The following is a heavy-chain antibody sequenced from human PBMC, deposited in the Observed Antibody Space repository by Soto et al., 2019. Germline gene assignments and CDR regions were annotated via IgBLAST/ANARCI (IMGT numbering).Heavy chain of an antibody. J-gene: IGHJ6*02. D-gene: IGHD2-2*01. V-gene: IGHV3-30*18. Sequence: QVQLVESGGGVVQPGRSLRLSCAASGFTFSSYGMHWVRQAPGKGLEWVAVISYDGSNKYYADSVKGRFTISRDNSNNTLYLQMNSLRAEDTAVYYCAKGTAIVLVPAAMNDYYGMDVWGQGNTVTVSS. CDR2: ISYDGSNK. CDR3: AKGTAIVLVPAAMNDYYGMDV. CDR1: GFTFSSYG.